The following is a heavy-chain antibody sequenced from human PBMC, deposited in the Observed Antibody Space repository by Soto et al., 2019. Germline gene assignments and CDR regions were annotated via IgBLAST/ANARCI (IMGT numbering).Heavy chain of an antibody. D-gene: IGHD3-3*01. Sequence: GGSLRLSCAASGFTFSSYWMSWVRQAPGKGLEWVANIKQDGSEKYYVDSVKGRFTISRDNAKNSLYLQMNSLRAEDTAVYHCARDGTYYDFWSGYLCIDYWGQGTLVTVSS. V-gene: IGHV3-7*01. CDR2: IKQDGSEK. J-gene: IGHJ4*02. CDR3: ARDGTYYDFWSGYLCIDY. CDR1: GFTFSSYW.